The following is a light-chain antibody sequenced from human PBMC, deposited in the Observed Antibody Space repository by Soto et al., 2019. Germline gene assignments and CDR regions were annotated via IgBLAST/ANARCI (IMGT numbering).Light chain of an antibody. CDR1: SSDVGVYNY. CDR2: DVI. J-gene: IGLJ3*02. V-gene: IGLV2-11*01. Sequence: QSALTQPRSVSGSPGQSVTISCTGTSSDVGVYNYVSWYQQHPGKAPQLVIYDVIKRPSGVPYRFSGSKSGNTASLTISWLQAWDEAYYYFCLYCGSSIWVFGGGTKLTVL. CDR3: CLYCGSSIWV.